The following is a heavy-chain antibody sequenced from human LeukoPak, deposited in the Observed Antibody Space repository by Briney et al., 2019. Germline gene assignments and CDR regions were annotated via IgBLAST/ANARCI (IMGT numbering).Heavy chain of an antibody. CDR3: ARFVRGTYYFDY. J-gene: IGHJ4*02. CDR2: IYYSGST. D-gene: IGHD3-16*01. Sequence: SETLSLTCTVSGGSISSYYWSWIRQPPGKGLEWIGYIYYSGSTNYNPSLKSRVTISVDTSKNQFSLKLSSVTAADTAVYYCARFVRGTYYFDYWGQGTPVTVSS. CDR1: GGSISSYY. V-gene: IGHV4-59*08.